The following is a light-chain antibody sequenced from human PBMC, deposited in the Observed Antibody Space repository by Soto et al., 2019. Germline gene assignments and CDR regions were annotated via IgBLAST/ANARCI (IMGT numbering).Light chain of an antibody. V-gene: IGLV2-14*01. Sequence: QSALTQPASVSGSPGQSITISCTGTSGDIGSYNRVSWYQHHPGKAPKLIIYEVTDRPSGVSNRFSGSKSGNTASLTISGLQAEDEAEYYGRSYTNINTRACVFGTGTKLTVL. CDR3: RSYTNINTRACV. CDR2: EVT. CDR1: SGDIGSYNR. J-gene: IGLJ1*01.